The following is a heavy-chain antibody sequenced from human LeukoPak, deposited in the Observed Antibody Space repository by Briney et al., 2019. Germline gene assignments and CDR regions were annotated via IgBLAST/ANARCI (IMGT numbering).Heavy chain of an antibody. Sequence: APVKVSCKASGYTFTSYEINWVRQATGQGLEWMGWMNPNSGNTGYAQKFQGRVTITTDESTSTAYMELSSLRSEDTAVYYCASPIFGVVIEAAGAFDIWGQGTMVTVSS. CDR2: MNPNSGNT. D-gene: IGHD3-3*01. CDR3: ASPIFGVVIEAAGAFDI. V-gene: IGHV1-8*03. J-gene: IGHJ3*02. CDR1: GYTFTSYE.